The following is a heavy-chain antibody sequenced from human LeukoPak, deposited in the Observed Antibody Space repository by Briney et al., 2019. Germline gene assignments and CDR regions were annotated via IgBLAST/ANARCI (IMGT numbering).Heavy chain of an antibody. CDR3: ARSWGPVDYYYYGMDV. J-gene: IGHJ6*02. D-gene: IGHD3-16*01. Sequence: GGSLRLSCAAAGFTFSSYWMHWVRQAPVKGLVWVTRINSDGSSTSYADSVKGRFTISRDNAKNTLYLQMNSLRAEDTAVYYCARSWGPVDYYYYGMDVWGQGTTVTVSS. CDR2: INSDGSST. CDR1: GFTFSSYW. V-gene: IGHV3-74*01.